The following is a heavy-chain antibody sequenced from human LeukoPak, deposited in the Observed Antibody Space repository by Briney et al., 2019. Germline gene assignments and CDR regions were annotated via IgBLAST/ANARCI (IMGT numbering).Heavy chain of an antibody. CDR1: GYTFTSYA. V-gene: IGHV1-3*01. Sequence: ASVKVSCKASGYTFTSYAMHWVRQAPGQRLEWMGWINVGNGNTKYSQKSQGRVTITRDTSASTAYMELSSLRSEDTAVYYCARGSYEAYYYGSGSYSDHDYWGQGTPVTVSS. CDR3: ARGSYEAYYYGSGSYSDHDY. D-gene: IGHD3-10*01. J-gene: IGHJ4*02. CDR2: INVGNGNT.